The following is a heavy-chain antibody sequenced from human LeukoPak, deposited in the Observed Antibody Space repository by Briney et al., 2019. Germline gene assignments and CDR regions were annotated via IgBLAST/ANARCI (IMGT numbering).Heavy chain of an antibody. CDR2: IWYDGSNK. V-gene: IGHV3-33*01. J-gene: IGHJ4*02. CDR3: ARDYHDYGDYGFGPFDY. CDR1: GFTFSSYG. D-gene: IGHD4-17*01. Sequence: PGRSLRLSCAASGFTFSSYGMHWVRQAPGKGLEWVAVIWYDGSNKYYADSVKGRFTISRDNSKNTLYLQMNSLRAEDTAVYYCARDYHDYGDYGFGPFDYWGQGTLVTVSS.